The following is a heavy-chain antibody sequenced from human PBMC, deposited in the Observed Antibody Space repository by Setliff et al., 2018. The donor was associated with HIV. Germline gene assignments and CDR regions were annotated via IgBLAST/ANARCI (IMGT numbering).Heavy chain of an antibody. V-gene: IGHV1-3*01. CDR3: ARVRCSGANCFNWFDF. D-gene: IGHD2-15*01. Sequence: ASVKVSCKASGYSFSNFAIHWVRQAPGQRFEWLGWINAGSGNTRYSQKFQDRLTITRDTSARTVYMELSSLKSEDTAVYYCARVRCSGANCFNWFDFWGQGTPVTVSS. J-gene: IGHJ5*01. CDR1: GYSFSNFA. CDR2: INAGSGNT.